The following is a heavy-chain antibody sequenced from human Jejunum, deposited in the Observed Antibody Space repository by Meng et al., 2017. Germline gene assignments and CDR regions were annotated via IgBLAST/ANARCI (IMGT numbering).Heavy chain of an antibody. CDR2: VYHSGST. CDR1: GGSIESNNW. Sequence: QGHLEEACPGLVKPSGTLSLTCAVSGGSIESNNWWTWIRQPPGQGLEWIGEVYHSGSTHYNPSLQSRVTISIDNSKNRFSLSLNSVTAADTAIYYCARAGYVRYFDLWGRGTLVTVSS. V-gene: IGHV4-4*02. D-gene: IGHD2-2*01. CDR3: ARAGYVRYFDL. J-gene: IGHJ2*01.